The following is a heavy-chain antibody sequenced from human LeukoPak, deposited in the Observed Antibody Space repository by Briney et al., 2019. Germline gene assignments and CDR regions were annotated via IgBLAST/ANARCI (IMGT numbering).Heavy chain of an antibody. CDR1: GFTFSSYS. Sequence: GGSLRLSCATSGFTFSSYSMNWVRQAPGKGLEWVSSISSSSSYINYADSVEGRFTISRDNAKNSLYLQMNSLRAEDTAVYCCARTYYYDNSAVFGYWGQGTLVTVSS. V-gene: IGHV3-21*01. CDR2: ISSSSSYI. D-gene: IGHD3-22*01. J-gene: IGHJ4*02. CDR3: ARTYYYDNSAVFGY.